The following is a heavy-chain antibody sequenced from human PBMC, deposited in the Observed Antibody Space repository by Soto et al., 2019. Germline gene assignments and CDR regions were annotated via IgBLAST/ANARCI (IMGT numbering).Heavy chain of an antibody. J-gene: IGHJ4*02. CDR2: IRSGGTT. CDR1: GFTFSGAW. V-gene: IGHV3-15*01. D-gene: IGHD1-26*01. Sequence: EAQLVESGGGLVKPGESLTISCSASGFTFSGAWMGWVRQAPGKGLEWVGHIRSGGTTDYAAPVYGRFAIPRDDSKKTVFLQMNGLKSEDTAVYHCNTDIPGVGSGEFDHWGQGILVTVSS. CDR3: NTDIPGVGSGEFDH.